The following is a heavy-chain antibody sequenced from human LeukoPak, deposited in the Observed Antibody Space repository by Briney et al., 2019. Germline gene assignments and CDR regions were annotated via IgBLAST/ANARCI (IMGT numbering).Heavy chain of an antibody. CDR3: ARRDDRGGYYYMDV. J-gene: IGHJ6*03. V-gene: IGHV1-18*01. D-gene: IGHD3-10*01. CDR2: ISAYNGNT. CDR1: GYTFTSYG. Sequence: GASVKVSCKASGYTFTSYGISWVRQAPGQGLEWMGWISAYNGNTNYAQKLQGRVTMTTDTSTSTVYMELSSLRSEDTAVYYCARRDDRGGYYYMDVWGKGTTVTVSS.